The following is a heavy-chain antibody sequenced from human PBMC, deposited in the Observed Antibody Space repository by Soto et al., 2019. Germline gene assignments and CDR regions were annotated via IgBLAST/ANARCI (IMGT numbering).Heavy chain of an antibody. CDR1: GYSFITYW. J-gene: IGHJ4*02. CDR3: ARRSHSCTGADCYRYYFDP. CDR2: INPADSAT. V-gene: IGHV5-51*01. D-gene: IGHD2-21*02. Sequence: GESLKISCKGSGYSFITYWLAWVRQMPGKGPEWVGSINPADSATRYSPSFQGLVTISAEKSISTAYVQWSSLKASDTAIYYCARRSHSCTGADCYRYYFDPWGQGTLVTVSS.